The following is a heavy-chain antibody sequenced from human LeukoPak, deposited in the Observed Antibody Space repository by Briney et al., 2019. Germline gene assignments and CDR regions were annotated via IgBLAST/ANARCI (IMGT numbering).Heavy chain of an antibody. J-gene: IGHJ4*02. Sequence: SQTLSLTCTVSGDSISSGAYYWSWIRQPAGKGLEWIGRISTDGSTNYNPSLKSRVTMSVDASNNHFSLKLSSVTAADTAVCYCASLRKKPRWLGEFLYYFDYWGQGTLVTVSS. CDR1: GDSISSGAYY. D-gene: IGHD3-10*01. CDR2: ISTDGST. CDR3: ASLRKKPRWLGEFLYYFDY. V-gene: IGHV4-61*02.